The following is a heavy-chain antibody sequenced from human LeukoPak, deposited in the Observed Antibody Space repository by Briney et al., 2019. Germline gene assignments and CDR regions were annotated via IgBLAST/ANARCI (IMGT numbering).Heavy chain of an antibody. CDR1: GYTFTDYG. Sequence: ASVKVSCKTSGYTFTDYGITWVRQAPGQGLEWMGWISGYNGDTNYARKLQGRVTMTTDTSTSTAYMQLRSLRSDDTAVYYCARYSSHRVLDYWGQGTLVTVSS. J-gene: IGHJ4*02. CDR2: ISGYNGDT. V-gene: IGHV1-18*01. CDR3: ARYSSHRVLDY. D-gene: IGHD6-13*01.